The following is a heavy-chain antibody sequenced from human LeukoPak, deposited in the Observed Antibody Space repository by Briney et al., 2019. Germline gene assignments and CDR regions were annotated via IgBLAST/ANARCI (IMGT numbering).Heavy chain of an antibody. CDR2: IGIAGDT. D-gene: IGHD3-10*01. CDR1: GFTFNNYD. J-gene: IGHJ4*02. CDR3: ARGVTMVRGVGEIYYFDS. Sequence: GSLRLSCAASGFTFNNYDMHWVRQPTGKGLEWVSAIGIAGDTYYPGSVKGRFSISRENAKNSLYLQMNSLRAGDSAVYYCARGVTMVRGVGEIYYFDSWGQGTLVTVPS. V-gene: IGHV3-13*01.